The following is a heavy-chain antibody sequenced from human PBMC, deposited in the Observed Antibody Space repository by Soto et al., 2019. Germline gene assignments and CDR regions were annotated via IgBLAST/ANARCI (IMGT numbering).Heavy chain of an antibody. CDR2: IYYSGAT. Sequence: SETLSVTSDFFNDLISSSSYYWGWIRQPPGKGLEWIASIYYSGATYYNPSLQSRVTISVDTSNNRFSLTLSSLAAADTAVYFCARLAYSGYLQSWGKGSLVTVSS. V-gene: IGHV4-39*02. D-gene: IGHD1-26*01. J-gene: IGHJ1*01. CDR1: NDLISSSSYY. CDR3: ARLAYSGYLQS.